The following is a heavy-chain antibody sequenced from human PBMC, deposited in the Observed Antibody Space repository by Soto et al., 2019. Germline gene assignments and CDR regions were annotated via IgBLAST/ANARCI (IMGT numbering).Heavy chain of an antibody. Sequence: PSETLSLTCTVSGGSISGGDYCWSWIRQPPGKGLEWIGYIYYSGSTYYNPSLKSRVTISVDTSKNQFSLKLSSVTAADTAVYYCARDRPSTIVGATYFDYWGQGTLVTVSS. J-gene: IGHJ4*02. D-gene: IGHD1-26*01. CDR3: ARDRPSTIVGATYFDY. CDR1: GGSISGGDYC. V-gene: IGHV4-30-4*01. CDR2: IYYSGST.